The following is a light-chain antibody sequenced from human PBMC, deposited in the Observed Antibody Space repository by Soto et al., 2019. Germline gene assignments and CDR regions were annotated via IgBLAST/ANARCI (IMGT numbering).Light chain of an antibody. CDR2: ITN. CDR3: ATWDDRLNGWV. V-gene: IGLV1-44*01. CDR1: ISNIGTNT. Sequence: QSVLTQAPSVSGTPGQRVTIYCSGNISNIGTNTVNWYQQLPGTAPKLLIYITNLRPSGVPDRFSGSKSGSSASLAISGLQSDDDANYFCATWDDRLNGWVFGGGTKVTVL. J-gene: IGLJ3*02.